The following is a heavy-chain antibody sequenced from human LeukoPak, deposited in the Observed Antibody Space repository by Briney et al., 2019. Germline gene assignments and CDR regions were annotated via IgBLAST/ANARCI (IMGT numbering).Heavy chain of an antibody. D-gene: IGHD6-19*01. V-gene: IGHV1-18*01. CDR3: ARVAVAGTGSDAFDI. J-gene: IGHJ3*02. CDR2: ISAYNGNT. Sequence: DSVEVSCKASGYTFTSYGISWVRQAPGQGLEWMGWISAYNGNTNYAQKLQGRVTMTTDTSTSTAYMELRSLRSDDTAVYYCARVAVAGTGSDAFDIWGQGTMVTVSS. CDR1: GYTFTSYG.